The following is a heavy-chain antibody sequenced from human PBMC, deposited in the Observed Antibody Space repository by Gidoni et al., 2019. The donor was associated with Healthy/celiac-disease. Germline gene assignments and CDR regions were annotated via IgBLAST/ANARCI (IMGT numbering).Heavy chain of an antibody. J-gene: IGHJ5*02. CDR3: ARHPTAGIAAAVLWFDP. CDR2: IYYSGST. Sequence: QLQLQESGPGLVKPSETLSLTCTVSGGSLSSSSYYWGWIRQPPGKGLEWIGSIYYSGSTYYNPSLKSRVTISVDTSKNQFSLKLSSVTAADTAVYYCARHPTAGIAAAVLWFDPWGQGTLVTVSS. CDR1: GGSLSSSSYY. V-gene: IGHV4-39*01. D-gene: IGHD6-13*01.